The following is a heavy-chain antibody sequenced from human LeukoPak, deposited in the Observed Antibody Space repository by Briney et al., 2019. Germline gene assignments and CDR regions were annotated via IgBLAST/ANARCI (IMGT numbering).Heavy chain of an antibody. D-gene: IGHD3-10*01. V-gene: IGHV3-23*01. CDR1: GFTFSSYA. CDR3: NYYGSGTPLYFDY. J-gene: IGHJ4*02. CDR2: ISGGGGST. Sequence: PGGSLRLSCAASGFTFSSYAMSCVRQAPGKGLEWVSTISGGGGSTYYAGSVKGRFTISRDNSKNTLSLQMNTLRAEDTAVYYCNYYGSGTPLYFDYWGQGTLVTVSS.